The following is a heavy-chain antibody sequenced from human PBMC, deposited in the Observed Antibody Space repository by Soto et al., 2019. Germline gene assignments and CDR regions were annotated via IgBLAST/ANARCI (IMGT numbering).Heavy chain of an antibody. V-gene: IGHV1-18*01. Sequence: QVQLVQSGAEVKNPGASVKVSCKASGYTFTSYGISWVRQAPGQGLEWMGWITGYDGNANYAQKFQGRVTMTTDTSTNTAYMDLRRLSSDDTAVYYCARTTHEEPTSDYWGQGTLVTVSS. CDR3: ARTTHEEPTSDY. J-gene: IGHJ4*02. CDR1: GYTFTSYG. CDR2: ITGYDGNA. D-gene: IGHD1-26*01.